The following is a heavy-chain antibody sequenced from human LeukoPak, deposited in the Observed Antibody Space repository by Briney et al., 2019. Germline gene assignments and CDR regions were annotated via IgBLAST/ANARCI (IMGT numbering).Heavy chain of an antibody. CDR2: IYTSGST. CDR1: GGSISSGSYY. CDR3: ARVASDYYYYYMDV. Sequence: SQTLSLTCTVSGGSISSGSYYWSWIRQPAGKGLEWIGRIYTSGSTNYNPSLKSRVTISVDTSKNQFSLKLSSVTAADTAVYYCARVASDYYYYYMDVWGKGATVTVSS. J-gene: IGHJ6*03. V-gene: IGHV4-61*02.